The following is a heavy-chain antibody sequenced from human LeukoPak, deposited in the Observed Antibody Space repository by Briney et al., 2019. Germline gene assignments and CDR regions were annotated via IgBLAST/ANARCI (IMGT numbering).Heavy chain of an antibody. Sequence: PSETLSLTCTVSGGSISSYYWNWIRQPPGKGLEWIGYIFSSGSTNYSPSLKSRVAISVDTSKNQFSLKLSSVTAADTAVYYCAREGDGYNSFFDYWGQGTLVTVSS. J-gene: IGHJ4*02. V-gene: IGHV4-59*12. CDR3: AREGDGYNSFFDY. D-gene: IGHD5-24*01. CDR2: IFSSGST. CDR1: GGSISSYY.